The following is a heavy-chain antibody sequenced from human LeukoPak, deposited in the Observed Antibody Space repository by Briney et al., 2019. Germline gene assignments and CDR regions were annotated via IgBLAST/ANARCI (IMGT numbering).Heavy chain of an antibody. D-gene: IGHD3-3*01. J-gene: IGHJ4*02. Sequence: ASETLSLTCTVSGGSISSGGYSWSWIRQHPGKGLEWIGYIYYSGSTYYNPSLKSRVTISVDTSKNQFSLKLSSVTAADTAVYYCARLTIFGVVSNHNFDYWGQGTLVTVSS. CDR3: ARLTIFGVVSNHNFDY. CDR2: IYYSGST. CDR1: GGSISSGGYS. V-gene: IGHV4-31*03.